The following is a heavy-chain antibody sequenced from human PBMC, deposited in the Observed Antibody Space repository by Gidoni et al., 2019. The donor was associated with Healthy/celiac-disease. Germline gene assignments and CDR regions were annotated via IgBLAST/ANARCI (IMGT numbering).Heavy chain of an antibody. Sequence: QVQLVESGGGLVKPGGSLRLSCAASGFPFSDYYMSWIRQAPGKGLEWVSYISSSSSYTNYADSVKGRFTISRDNAKNSLYLQMNSLRAEDTAVYYCARDRIVGARDAFDIWGQGTMVTVSS. CDR2: ISSSSSYT. V-gene: IGHV3-11*06. CDR3: ARDRIVGARDAFDI. J-gene: IGHJ3*02. CDR1: GFPFSDYY. D-gene: IGHD1-26*01.